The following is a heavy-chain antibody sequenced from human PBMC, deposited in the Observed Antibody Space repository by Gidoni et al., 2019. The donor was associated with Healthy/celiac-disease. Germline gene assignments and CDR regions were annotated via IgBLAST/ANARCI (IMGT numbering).Heavy chain of an antibody. D-gene: IGHD3-9*01. CDR3: ARHPSYYDILTGYTNYYFDY. J-gene: IGHJ4*02. CDR1: GGSISSSSYY. V-gene: IGHV4-39*01. Sequence: QLQLQESGPGLVKPSETLSLTCTVSGGSISSSSYYWGWIRQPPGKGLEWIGSIYYSGSTYDNPSLKSRVTISVDTSKNQFSLKLSSVTAADTAVYYCARHPSYYDILTGYTNYYFDYWGQGTLVTVSS. CDR2: IYYSGST.